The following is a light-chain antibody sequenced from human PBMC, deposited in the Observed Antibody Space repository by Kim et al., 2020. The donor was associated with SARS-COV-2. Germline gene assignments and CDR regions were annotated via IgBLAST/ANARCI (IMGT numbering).Light chain of an antibody. CDR2: SAS. V-gene: IGKV1-NL1*01. CDR1: QDIGNS. Sequence: ASVGDRVAITCRASQDIGNSVAWYQQKPGKGPNVLISSASTLASGVPSRFSGSESETEYTLTISSLQPEDFATYYCQQYSGTLATFDQGTKVDIK. J-gene: IGKJ1*01. CDR3: QQYSGTLAT.